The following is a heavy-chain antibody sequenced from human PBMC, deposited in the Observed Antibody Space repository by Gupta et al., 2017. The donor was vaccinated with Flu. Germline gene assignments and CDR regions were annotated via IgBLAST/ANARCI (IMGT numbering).Heavy chain of an antibody. J-gene: IGHJ4*02. CDR1: FTFRSYW. V-gene: IGHV3-7*01. CDR3: SRDRGCLQHDD. Sequence: FTFRSYWMSWIRQAPGKGLEWVSNINQDGRESNEGDSVKGRFTISRENAKNALYLHIKRVRLEDTTIYYWSRDRGCLQHDDWDQGTLFQVSS. D-gene: IGHD5-12*01. CDR2: INQDGRES.